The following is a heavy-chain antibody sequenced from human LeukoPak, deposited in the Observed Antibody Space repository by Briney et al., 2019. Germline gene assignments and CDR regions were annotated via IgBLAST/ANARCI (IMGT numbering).Heavy chain of an antibody. CDR2: IYYSGST. D-gene: IGHD2-2*01. V-gene: IGHV4-59*11. CDR3: ARASCSSTSCYTIDY. CDR1: GGSISSHY. Sequence: SETLSLTCTVSGGSISSHYWSWIRQPPGKGLEWIGYIYYSGSTNYNPSLKSRVTISVDTSKNQFSLKLSSVTAADTAVYYCARASCSSTSCYTIDYWGQGTLVIVSS. J-gene: IGHJ4*02.